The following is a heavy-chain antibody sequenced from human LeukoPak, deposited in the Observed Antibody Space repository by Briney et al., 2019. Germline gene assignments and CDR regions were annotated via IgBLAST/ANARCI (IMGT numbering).Heavy chain of an antibody. J-gene: IGHJ4*02. Sequence: PSETLSLTCAVYGGSFSGYYWSWIRQPPGKWLEWIGEINHSGSTNYNPSLKSRVTISVDTSKNQFSLKLSSVTAADTAVYYCARVYLGSDFRRNVDYFDYWGQGTLVTVSS. V-gene: IGHV4-34*01. CDR1: GGSFSGYY. D-gene: IGHD3-3*01. CDR2: INHSGST. CDR3: ARVYLGSDFRRNVDYFDY.